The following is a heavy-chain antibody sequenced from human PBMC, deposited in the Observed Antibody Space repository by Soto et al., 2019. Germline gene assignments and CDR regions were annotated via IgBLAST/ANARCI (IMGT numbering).Heavy chain of an antibody. J-gene: IGHJ4*02. CDR2: IYYSGST. V-gene: IGHV4-31*03. Sequence: PSETLSLTCTVSGGSISSGGYYWNWIRQHPGKGLEWIGYIYYSGSTSYNPSLKSRVTISVDTTKNQFSLKLSSVTAADTAVYFCARVRAFNFYDTSGYLDYWGQGILVT. CDR3: ARVRAFNFYDTSGYLDY. CDR1: GGSISSGGYY. D-gene: IGHD3-22*01.